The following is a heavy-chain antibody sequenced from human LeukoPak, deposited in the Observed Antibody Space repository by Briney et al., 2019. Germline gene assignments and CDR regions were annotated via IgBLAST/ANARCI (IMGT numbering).Heavy chain of an antibody. D-gene: IGHD3-22*01. CDR3: AKGGDSSGYYSLDY. V-gene: IGHV3-23*01. CDR1: GFTFSSYA. J-gene: IGHJ4*02. Sequence: GESLTLSCAASGFTFSSYAMSWVRQAPGQGPEWVSAISGSGGSTYYADSVKGRFTISRDNSKRTLYLQMNSLRAEDTAVYYCAKGGDSSGYYSLDYWGQGTLVTVSS. CDR2: ISGSGGST.